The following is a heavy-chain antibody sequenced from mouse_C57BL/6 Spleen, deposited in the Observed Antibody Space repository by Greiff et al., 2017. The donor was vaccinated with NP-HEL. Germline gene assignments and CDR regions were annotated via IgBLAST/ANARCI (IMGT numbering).Heavy chain of an antibody. D-gene: IGHD2-4*01. CDR2: ISDGGSYT. CDR1: GFTFSSYA. CDR3: ARENDYIWYFDV. Sequence: EVKLVESGGGLVKPGGSLKLSCAASGFTFSSYAMSWVRQTPEKRLEWVATISDGGSYTYYPDNVKGRFTISRDNAKNNLYLQMSHLKSEDTAMYYCARENDYIWYFDVWGTGTTVTVSS. J-gene: IGHJ1*03. V-gene: IGHV5-4*01.